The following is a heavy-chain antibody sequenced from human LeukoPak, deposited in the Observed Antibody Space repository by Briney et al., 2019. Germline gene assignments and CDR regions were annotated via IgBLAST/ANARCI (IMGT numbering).Heavy chain of an antibody. D-gene: IGHD3-16*01. V-gene: IGHV3-48*03. J-gene: IGHJ4*02. CDR3: ARDPVWGNFDY. CDR1: GFTFNSYE. Sequence: PGGSLRLSCAASGFTFNSYEMNWVRQAPGKGLEWVSYISSSGSTIYYADSVKGRFTISRDNAKNSLYLQMNSLRAEDTAVYYCARDPVWGNFDYWGQGTLVTVSS. CDR2: ISSSGSTI.